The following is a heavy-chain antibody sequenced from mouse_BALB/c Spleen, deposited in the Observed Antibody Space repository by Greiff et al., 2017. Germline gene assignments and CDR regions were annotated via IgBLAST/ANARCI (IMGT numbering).Heavy chain of an antibody. CDR1: GYTFTSYW. J-gene: IGHJ3*01. Sequence: QVQLQQPGAELVKTGAPVKLSCKASGYTFTSYWMNWVKQRPGRGLEWIGRIDPSDSETHYNQKFKDKATLTVDKSSSTAYIQLSSLTSEDSAVYYCARSEGNYVLAYWGQGTLVTVSA. V-gene: IGHV1-69*02. CDR2: IDPSDSET. D-gene: IGHD2-1*01. CDR3: ARSEGNYVLAY.